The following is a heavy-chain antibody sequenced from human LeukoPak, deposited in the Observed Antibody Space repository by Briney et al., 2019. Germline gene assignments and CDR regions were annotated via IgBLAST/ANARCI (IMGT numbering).Heavy chain of an antibody. Sequence: SETLSLTCTVSGGSISGYYWSWIRQHPGKGLEWIGYIYNSGSTYYNSSLKSRVTISVDTSKNQFSLKLSSVTAADTAVYYCYGSGYWGQGTLVTVSS. V-gene: IGHV4-59*06. J-gene: IGHJ4*02. CDR2: IYNSGST. D-gene: IGHD3-10*01. CDR1: GGSISGYY. CDR3: YGSGY.